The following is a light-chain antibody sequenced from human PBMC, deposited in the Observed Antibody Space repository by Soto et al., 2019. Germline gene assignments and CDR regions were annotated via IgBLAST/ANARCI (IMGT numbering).Light chain of an antibody. CDR2: DVT. V-gene: IGLV2-11*01. CDR3: CSYVGSITFV. CDR1: SSDVGGYNY. J-gene: IGLJ1*01. Sequence: QSALTQPGSVSGSTGESVTISCTGTSSDVGGYNYVSWYQQHPGKAPKLIIYDVTKRPSGVPDRLSGSKSGNTASLTISGLRAEDEADYYCCSYVGSITFVFGTGTKLTV.